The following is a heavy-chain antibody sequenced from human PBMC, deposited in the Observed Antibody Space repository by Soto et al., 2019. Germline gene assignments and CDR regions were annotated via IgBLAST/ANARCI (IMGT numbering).Heavy chain of an antibody. Sequence: QVQLQESGPGLVKPSETLSLTCTVPGGAIRSGGYYWTWIRQHPGKVLEWIGDISYSGTTSYHPYLKSRLPFSIHNQKQFSLNLSSVTAADTATYYCARQFCGGDCLPPPNLGQGTLVTVSS. CDR2: ISYSGTT. J-gene: IGHJ4*02. D-gene: IGHD2-21*02. CDR3: ARQFCGGDCLPPPN. V-gene: IGHV4-31*03. CDR1: GGAIRSGGYY.